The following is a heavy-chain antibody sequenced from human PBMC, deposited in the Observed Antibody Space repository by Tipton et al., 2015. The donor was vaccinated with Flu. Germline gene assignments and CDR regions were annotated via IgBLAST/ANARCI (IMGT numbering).Heavy chain of an antibody. J-gene: IGHJ6*02. V-gene: IGHV1-8*01. D-gene: IGHD3-3*01. CDR2: MNPNSGNT. CDR3: ARGPAIFGVVIISAYYYYGMDV. CDR1: GYTFTSYD. Sequence: QLVQSGAEVKKPGASVKVSCKASGYTFTSYDINWVRQATGQGLEWMGWMNPNSGNTGYAQKFQGRVTMTRNTSISTAYMELSSLRSEDTAVYYCARGPAIFGVVIISAYYYYGMDVWGQGTTVTVSS.